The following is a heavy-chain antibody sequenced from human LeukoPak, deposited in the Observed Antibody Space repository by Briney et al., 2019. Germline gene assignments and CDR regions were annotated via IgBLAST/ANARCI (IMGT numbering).Heavy chain of an antibody. CDR2: INPNSGGT. Sequence: ASVKVSCKASGYTFTGYYMHRVRQAPGQGLEWMGWINPNSGGTNYAQKFQGRVTMTRDTSISTAYMELSRLRSDDTAVYYCAREGGSGSQDYYYYYMDVWGKGTTVTVSS. J-gene: IGHJ6*03. CDR1: GYTFTGYY. D-gene: IGHD3-10*01. V-gene: IGHV1-2*02. CDR3: AREGGSGSQDYYYYYMDV.